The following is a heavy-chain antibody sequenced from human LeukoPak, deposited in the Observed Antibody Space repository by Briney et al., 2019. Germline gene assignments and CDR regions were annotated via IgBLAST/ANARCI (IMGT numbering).Heavy chain of an antibody. CDR2: ITSSSSYT. J-gene: IGHJ4*02. D-gene: IGHD6-13*01. V-gene: IGHV3-21*01. CDR3: ARDGSYSSSWTDFDY. Sequence: PGGSLRLSCAASGFTFSTYNMNWVRQAPGKGLEWVSSITSSSSYTFYADSVKGRFTISRDNAKNSLYLQMNSLRAEDTAVYYCARDGSYSSSWTDFDYWGQGTLVTVSS. CDR1: GFTFSTYN.